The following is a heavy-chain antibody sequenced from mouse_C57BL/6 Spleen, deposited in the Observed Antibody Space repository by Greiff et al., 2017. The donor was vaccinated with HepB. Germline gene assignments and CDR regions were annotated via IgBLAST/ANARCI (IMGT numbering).Heavy chain of an antibody. J-gene: IGHJ3*01. Sequence: VQLQQSGAELVRPGASVKLSCTASGFNIKDDYMHWVKQRPEQGLEWIGWIDPENGDTEYASKFQGKATITADTSSNTAYLQLSSLTSEDTAVYYCTTPLYYYGSSYPAWFAYWGQGTLVTVSA. CDR1: GFNIKDDY. CDR2: IDPENGDT. D-gene: IGHD1-1*01. V-gene: IGHV14-4*01. CDR3: TTPLYYYGSSYPAWFAY.